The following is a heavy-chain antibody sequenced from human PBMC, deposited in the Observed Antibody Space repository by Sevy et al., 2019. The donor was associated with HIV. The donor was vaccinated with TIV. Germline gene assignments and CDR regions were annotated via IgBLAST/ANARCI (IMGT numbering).Heavy chain of an antibody. CDR1: GVTFSNAW. J-gene: IGHJ4*02. V-gene: IGHV3-15*01. Sequence: GGSLRLSCAASGVTFSNAWMSWVRQAPGKRLEWVGRIKSKTDGGTTDYAAPVKGRFTISRDDSKNKLYLQMNSLKTDDTAIYYCTTDSKKRGLSALLDYWGQGILVTVSS. CDR2: IKSKTDGGTT. CDR3: TTDSKKRGLSALLDY.